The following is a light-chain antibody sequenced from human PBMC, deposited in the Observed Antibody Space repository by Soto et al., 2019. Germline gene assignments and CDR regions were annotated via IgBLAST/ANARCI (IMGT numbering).Light chain of an antibody. Sequence: EIVLTQSPGTLSLSSGERATLSCRASQSVRSNYLAWYQQKPGQAPRLLIYGASSRATRIPDRFGGSGSGTDFTLTISTLQPEDFAVYYCQQYASSPLTFGGGTKVEIK. CDR3: QQYASSPLT. CDR2: GAS. CDR1: QSVRSNY. J-gene: IGKJ4*01. V-gene: IGKV3-20*01.